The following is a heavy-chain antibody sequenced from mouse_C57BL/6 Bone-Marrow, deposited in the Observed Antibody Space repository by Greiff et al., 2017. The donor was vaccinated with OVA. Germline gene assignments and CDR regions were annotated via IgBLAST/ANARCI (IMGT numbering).Heavy chain of an antibody. J-gene: IGHJ2*01. Sequence: EVQLQQSGAELVKPGASVKLSCTASGFNIKDYYMHWVKQRTEQGLEWIGRIDPEDGTTKYDKKFQGKATITADTSSNTAYLQLSSLTSEDAAVYYGARDGYYVDYWGQGTTLTVSS. V-gene: IGHV14-2*01. CDR2: IDPEDGTT. CDR1: GFNIKDYY. CDR3: ARDGYYVDY. D-gene: IGHD2-3*01.